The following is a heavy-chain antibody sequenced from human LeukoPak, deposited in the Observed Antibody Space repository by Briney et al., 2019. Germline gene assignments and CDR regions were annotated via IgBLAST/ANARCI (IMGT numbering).Heavy chain of an antibody. CDR1: GYAFIDYY. CDR3: AQTGWLQGRFDY. CDR2: INPNSGGT. D-gene: IGHD5-24*01. J-gene: IGHJ4*02. Sequence: ASVKVSCKASGYAFIDYYTNWVRQAPGQGLEWLGWINPNSGGTSYAQKFQGRVTMTRDTSISTAYMELSRLRSDDTAVYYCAQTGWLQGRFDYWGQGTLVTVSS. V-gene: IGHV1-2*02.